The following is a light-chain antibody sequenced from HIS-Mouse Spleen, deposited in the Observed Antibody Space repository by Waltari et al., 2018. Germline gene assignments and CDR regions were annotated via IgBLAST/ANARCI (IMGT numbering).Light chain of an antibody. CDR1: SSDVGSYNL. V-gene: IGLV2-23*01. Sequence: QSALTQPASVSGSPGQSITISCTGTSSDVGSYNLVSWYQQPPGKAPKLMMYAGSKRPSGGSNGCAGSKPGNRASLTISGLQAEDEADYYCCSYAGSSTWVFGGGTKLTVL. CDR2: AGS. J-gene: IGLJ3*02. CDR3: CSYAGSSTWV.